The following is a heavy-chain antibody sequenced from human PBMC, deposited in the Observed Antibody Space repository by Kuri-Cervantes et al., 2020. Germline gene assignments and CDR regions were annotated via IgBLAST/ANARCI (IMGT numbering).Heavy chain of an antibody. V-gene: IGHV1-2*02. Sequence: ASVKVSCQASGYTFTGYYMHWVRQAPGQGLAWMGWINPNSGGTNYAQKFQGRVTMTRDTSISTAYMELSRLRSDDTAVYYCARGRMERWLQLPFFDYWGQGTLVTVSS. CDR3: ARGRMERWLQLPFFDY. J-gene: IGHJ4*02. D-gene: IGHD5-24*01. CDR1: GYTFTGYY. CDR2: INPNSGGT.